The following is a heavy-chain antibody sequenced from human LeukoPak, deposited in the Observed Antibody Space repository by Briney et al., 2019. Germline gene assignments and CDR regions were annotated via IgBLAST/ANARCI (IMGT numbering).Heavy chain of an antibody. CDR1: GYSFSSYY. V-gene: IGHV1-46*01. CDR2: INPSGDST. D-gene: IGHD4-17*01. Sequence: ASVKVSCKASGYSFSSYYMHWARQAPGQGLEWMGIINPSGDSTTYAQKFQGRVTMTRDTSTRTVYMELSSLRSDDTAVYYCARENDYGNNWFDPWGQGTLVTVPS. CDR3: ARENDYGNNWFDP. J-gene: IGHJ5*02.